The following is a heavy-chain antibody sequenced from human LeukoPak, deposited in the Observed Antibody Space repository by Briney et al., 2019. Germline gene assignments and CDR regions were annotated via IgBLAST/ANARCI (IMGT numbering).Heavy chain of an antibody. Sequence: ASVKVSCKASGYAFTSYYMHWVRQAPGQGLEWMGIINPSGGSTSYAQKFQGRVTMTRDTSTSTVYMELSSLRSEDTAVYYCARDLGGYCSGGSCYSKDYWGQGTLVTVSS. CDR3: ARDLGGYCSGGSCYSKDY. CDR1: GYAFTSYY. CDR2: INPSGGST. D-gene: IGHD2-15*01. J-gene: IGHJ4*02. V-gene: IGHV1-46*01.